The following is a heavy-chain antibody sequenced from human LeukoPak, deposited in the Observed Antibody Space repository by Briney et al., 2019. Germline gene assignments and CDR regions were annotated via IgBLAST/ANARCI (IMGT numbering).Heavy chain of an antibody. J-gene: IGHJ5*02. V-gene: IGHV1-69*06. D-gene: IGHD2-15*01. CDR3: ARPYCSGGSCDDWFDP. CDR2: IIPIFGTA. Sequence: EASVKVSCKASGGTFSSYAISWVRQAPGQGLEWMGGIIPIFGTANYAQKFQGRVTITADKSTSTAYMELSSLRSEDTAVYYCARPYCSGGSCDDWFDPWGQGTLVTVSS. CDR1: GGTFSSYA.